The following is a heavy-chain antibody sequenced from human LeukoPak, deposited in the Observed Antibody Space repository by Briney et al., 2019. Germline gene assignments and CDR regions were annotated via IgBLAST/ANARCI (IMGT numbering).Heavy chain of an antibody. CDR2: FFPGDSDT. V-gene: IGHV5-51*01. Sequence: GESLKISCKGSGYSFTSYWIGGVGRRPGKGLGGMGTFFPGDSDTRYSPSFQGQVTISADESISTAYLQWSSLKASDTAMYYCARIYCSGGSCFSYYFDYWGQGTLVTVSS. D-gene: IGHD2-15*01. J-gene: IGHJ4*02. CDR1: GYSFTSYW. CDR3: ARIYCSGGSCFSYYFDY.